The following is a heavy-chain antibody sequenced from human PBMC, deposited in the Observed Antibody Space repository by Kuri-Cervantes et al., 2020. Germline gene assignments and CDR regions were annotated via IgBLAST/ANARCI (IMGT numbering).Heavy chain of an antibody. CDR1: GYTFTGYY. V-gene: IGHV1-8*02. CDR2: INPNSGNT. CDR3: ARGNGKLYD. Sequence: ASVKVSCKASGYTFTGYYMHWVRQAPGQGLEWMGWINPNSGNTGYAQKFQGRVTMTRNTSISTAYMELSSLRSEDTAVYYCARGNGKLYDWGQGTLVTVSS. J-gene: IGHJ4*02. D-gene: IGHD1-1*01.